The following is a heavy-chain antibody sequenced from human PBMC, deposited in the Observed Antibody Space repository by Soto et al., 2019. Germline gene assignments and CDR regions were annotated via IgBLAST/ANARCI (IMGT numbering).Heavy chain of an antibody. J-gene: IGHJ3*02. CDR1: GFSLSTSGVG. V-gene: IGHV2-5*02. CDR2: IYWDDDK. Sequence: ESGPTLVNPTQTLTLTCPFSGFSLSTSGVGVGWNRQPPGKALEWLALIYWDDDKRYSPSLKSRLTITKDTSKNQVVLTMTNMDPLDTASYFCGHRHRVYALYIQRRGTTDIVSS. CDR3: GHRHRVYALYI.